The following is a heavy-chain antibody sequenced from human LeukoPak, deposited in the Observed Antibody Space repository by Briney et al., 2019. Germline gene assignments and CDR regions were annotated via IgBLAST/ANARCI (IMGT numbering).Heavy chain of an antibody. V-gene: IGHV1-46*01. D-gene: IGHD6-6*01. CDR2: INPSDNST. J-gene: IGHJ6*03. CDR3: ARGVREYSSSSFTRYYYYYYMDV. CDR1: GYTFTSYY. Sequence: GASVKVSCKASGYTFTSYYMHWVRQAPGQGLEWMGIINPSDNSTTYAQKFQGRVTMTRDTSTSTVYMELSSLRSDDTAVYYCARGVREYSSSSFTRYYYYYYMDVWGKGTTVTVSS.